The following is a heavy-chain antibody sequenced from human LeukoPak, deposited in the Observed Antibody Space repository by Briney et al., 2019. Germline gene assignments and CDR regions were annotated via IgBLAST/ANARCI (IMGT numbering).Heavy chain of an antibody. V-gene: IGHV3-48*03. J-gene: IGHJ4*02. CDR1: GFTLSSYE. D-gene: IGHD4-17*01. Sequence: PGGSLRLSCAASGFTLSSYEMNWVRQAPGKGLEWLSYISSSGTTIKYADSVKGRFTISRDNAKNSLYLQVNSLRAEDTAVYYCARIMIAVTTSDYWGQGTLVTVSS. CDR3: ARIMIAVTTSDY. CDR2: ISSSGTTI.